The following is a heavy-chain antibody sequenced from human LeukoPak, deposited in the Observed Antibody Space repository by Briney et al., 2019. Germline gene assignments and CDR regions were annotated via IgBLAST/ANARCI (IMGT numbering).Heavy chain of an antibody. D-gene: IGHD6-19*01. Sequence: TSETLSLTCTVSGGSISRDYWSWIRQPPGKGLEWVGYIYYSGITNYNPSLKSRVTISVDTSKNQFSLKLSSVTAADTAVYYCASRTGIAVAGPDATFDYWGQGTLVTVSP. V-gene: IGHV4-59*08. CDR1: GGSISRDY. J-gene: IGHJ4*02. CDR2: IYYSGIT. CDR3: ASRTGIAVAGPDATFDY.